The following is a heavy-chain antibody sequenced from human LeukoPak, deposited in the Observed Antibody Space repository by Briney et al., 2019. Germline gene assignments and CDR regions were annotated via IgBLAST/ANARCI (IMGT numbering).Heavy chain of an antibody. CDR2: INHSGST. CDR1: GGSFSGYY. V-gene: IGHV4-34*01. CDR3: APLSFQFGYSSRWPP. J-gene: IGHJ5*02. Sequence: SETLSLTCAVYGGSFSGYYWSWIRQPPGKGLEWIGEINHSGSTNYNPSLKSRVTMSVDTSKNQFSLKLSSVTAADTAVYYCAPLSFQFGYSSRWPPWGQGTLVTVSS. D-gene: IGHD6-13*01.